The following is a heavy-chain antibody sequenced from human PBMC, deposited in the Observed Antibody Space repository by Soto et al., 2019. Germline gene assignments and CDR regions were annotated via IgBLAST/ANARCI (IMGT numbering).Heavy chain of an antibody. D-gene: IGHD2-15*01. Sequence: QVQLVQSGAEVKKPGSSVKVSCKASGGTFSSYTISWVRQAPGQGLEWMGRIIPILGIANYAQKFQGRVTITADKSTSTAYMELSSLRSEDTAVYYCARPNCSGGSCYSRNYFDYWGQGTLVTVSS. CDR1: GGTFSSYT. J-gene: IGHJ4*02. CDR2: IIPILGIA. V-gene: IGHV1-69*02. CDR3: ARPNCSGGSCYSRNYFDY.